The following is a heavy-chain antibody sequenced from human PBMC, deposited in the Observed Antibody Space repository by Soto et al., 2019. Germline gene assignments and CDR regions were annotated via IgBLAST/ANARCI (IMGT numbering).Heavy chain of an antibody. Sequence: QVQLVQSGAEVKRPGSSVKVSCKASGDTFNFYSINWVRQAPGLGLEWMGRVNPIVSMSNYAQKFQGRVTMTADQPTSPAYMELSSLRSEDTAIYYCASSYGSGYRAFDYWGQGALVTVSS. CDR2: VNPIVSMS. CDR1: GDTFNFYS. J-gene: IGHJ4*02. CDR3: ASSYGSGYRAFDY. V-gene: IGHV1-69*02. D-gene: IGHD3-10*01.